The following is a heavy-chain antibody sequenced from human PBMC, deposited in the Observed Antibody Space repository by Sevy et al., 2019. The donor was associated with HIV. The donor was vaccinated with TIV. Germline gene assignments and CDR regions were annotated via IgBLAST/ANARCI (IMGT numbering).Heavy chain of an antibody. J-gene: IGHJ6*02. D-gene: IGHD3-3*01. CDR3: ASVVKNDFWDGHVNYYGLDV. CDR1: GFTFNYAW. V-gene: IGHV3-15*01. Sequence: RGSLRLSCAASGFTFNYAWMSWVRQAPGKGLEWVGRIKSKTDGGTADYAAHVKGRFTISRDDSENTLYLQMNSLKTEDTAVYYCASVVKNDFWDGHVNYYGLDVWGQGTTVTVSS. CDR2: IKSKTDGGTA.